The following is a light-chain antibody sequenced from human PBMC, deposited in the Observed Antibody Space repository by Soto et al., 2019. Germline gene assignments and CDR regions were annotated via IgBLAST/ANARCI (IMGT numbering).Light chain of an antibody. CDR3: QSYDSSLSGSI. CDR1: SSNIGAGYD. CDR2: GNS. J-gene: IGLJ2*01. Sequence: QSVLTQPPSVSGAPGQRVTISCTGSSSNIGAGYDVHWYQQLPGTAPKLLIYGNSNRPSGVPDRFSGYKSGTSASLAITGLQAGDEADYYCQSYDSSLSGSIFGGGTKLTVL. V-gene: IGLV1-40*01.